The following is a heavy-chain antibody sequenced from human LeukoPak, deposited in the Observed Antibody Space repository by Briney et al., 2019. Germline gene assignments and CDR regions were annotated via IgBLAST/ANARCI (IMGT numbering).Heavy chain of an antibody. J-gene: IGHJ5*02. V-gene: IGHV4-39*07. CDR3: ARDDHYYGSGSYYEGHFWFDP. D-gene: IGHD3-10*01. CDR2: IYYSGST. CDR1: GGSISSSSYY. Sequence: SETLSLTCTVSGGSISSSSYYWGWIRQPPGKGLEWIGSIYYSGSTYYNPSLKSRVTISVDTSKNQFSLKLSSVTAADTAVYYCARDDHYYGSGSYYEGHFWFDPWGQGTLVTVSS.